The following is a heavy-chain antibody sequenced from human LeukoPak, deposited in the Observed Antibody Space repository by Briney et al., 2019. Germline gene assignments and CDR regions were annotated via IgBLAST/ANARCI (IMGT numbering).Heavy chain of an antibody. CDR1: GFTFSDYY. D-gene: IGHD2-2*02. Sequence: GGSLRLSCAASGFTFSDYYMSWIRQAPGKGLEWVSSISSSSSYIYYADSVKGRFTISRDNAKNSLYLQMNSLRAEDTAVYYCARGQFDLGYCSSTSCYTVYFDYWGQGTLVTVSS. CDR2: ISSSSSYI. V-gene: IGHV3-11*06. CDR3: ARGQFDLGYCSSTSCYTVYFDY. J-gene: IGHJ4*02.